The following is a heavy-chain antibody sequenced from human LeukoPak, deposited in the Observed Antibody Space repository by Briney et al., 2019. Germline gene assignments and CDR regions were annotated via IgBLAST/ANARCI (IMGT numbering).Heavy chain of an antibody. V-gene: IGHV3-74*01. CDR1: GFTLSTYW. Sequence: GGSLRLSCVASGFTLSTYWMHWVRQAPGKGLVWVSRINSDGSATSYADSVMVRFTISRDSAKNTLYLQMNSLRPEDTAVYYCARGNKWYFESWGQGALVTVSS. CDR3: ARGNKWYFES. D-gene: IGHD2/OR15-2a*01. J-gene: IGHJ4*02. CDR2: INSDGSAT.